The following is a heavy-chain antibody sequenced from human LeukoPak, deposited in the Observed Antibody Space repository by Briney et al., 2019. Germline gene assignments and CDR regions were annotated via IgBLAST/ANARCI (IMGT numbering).Heavy chain of an antibody. CDR3: ARPTARGYSGNFDY. Sequence: ASVKVSCKASGYTFTSHYIHWVRQAPGQGLEWMGIINPNGGSTGYAQKFQGRVTLTRDTSISTAYMELSRLRSDDTAVYYCARPTARGYSGNFDYWGQGTLVTVSS. D-gene: IGHD5-12*01. V-gene: IGHV1-46*01. CDR2: INPNGGST. CDR1: GYTFTSHY. J-gene: IGHJ4*02.